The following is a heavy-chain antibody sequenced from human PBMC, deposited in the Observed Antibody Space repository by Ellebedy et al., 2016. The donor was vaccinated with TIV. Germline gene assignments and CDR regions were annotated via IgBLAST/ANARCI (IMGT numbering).Heavy chain of an antibody. J-gene: IGHJ6*02. CDR1: GFTFSSYA. V-gene: IGHV3-23*01. CDR2: ISGSGGST. Sequence: GGSLRLXXAASGFTFSSYAMSWVRQAPGKGLEWVSAISGSGGSTYYADSVKGRFTISRDNSENTLYLQMNSLRAEDTAVYYCAKDLGYSSRGMDVWGQGTTVTVSS. CDR3: AKDLGYSSRGMDV. D-gene: IGHD6-19*01.